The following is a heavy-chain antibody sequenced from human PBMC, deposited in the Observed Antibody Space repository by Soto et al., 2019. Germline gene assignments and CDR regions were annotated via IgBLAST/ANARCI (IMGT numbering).Heavy chain of an antibody. CDR3: GRGYSVSQRQLAVDY. CDR2: IYSGGTT. J-gene: IGHJ4*02. D-gene: IGHD1-26*01. Sequence: EVQLVETGGGLIQPGGSLRLSCAASGFSVGSNYMSWVRQAPGKGLAWVSVIYSGGTTYYADSVKGRFTISRDNSKNTLYLQMNSLIVEDTAMYYCGRGYSVSQRQLAVDYWGQGTLVTVSS. V-gene: IGHV3-53*02. CDR1: GFSVGSNY.